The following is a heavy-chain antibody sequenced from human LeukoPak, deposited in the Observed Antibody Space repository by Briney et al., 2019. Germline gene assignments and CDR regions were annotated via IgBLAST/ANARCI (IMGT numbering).Heavy chain of an antibody. V-gene: IGHV3-30*04. Sequence: GTSLRLSCAASGFIFSRHPMHWVRQAPGKGLEWVAVIVYDGSEKYYKESVKGRFTISRDNYKNTLYLQMDSLRPEDTAVYYCAKDPRTGAVSGIFYLDYWRRGTLLSVRS. CDR2: IVYDGSEK. CDR1: GFIFSRHP. J-gene: IGHJ4*02. D-gene: IGHD6-19*01. CDR3: AKDPRTGAVSGIFYLDY.